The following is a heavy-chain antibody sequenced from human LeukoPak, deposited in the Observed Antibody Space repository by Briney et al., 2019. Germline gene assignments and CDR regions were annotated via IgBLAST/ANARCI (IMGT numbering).Heavy chain of an antibody. CDR1: GFTFSSYS. V-gene: IGHV3-21*01. CDR3: ARGSEWELLSCDH. CDR2: ISTSSSHM. J-gene: IGHJ5*02. D-gene: IGHD1-26*01. Sequence: GGSLRLSCAASGFTFSSYSMNWVRQAPGKGLELVSSISTSSSHMYYADSVKGRFTISRDNARNSLYLQMVSLRAEDTAVYYCARGSEWELLSCDHWGQGTLVTVSS.